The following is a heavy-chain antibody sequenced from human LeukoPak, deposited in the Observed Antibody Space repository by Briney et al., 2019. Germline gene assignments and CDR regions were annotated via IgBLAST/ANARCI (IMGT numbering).Heavy chain of an antibody. J-gene: IGHJ4*02. V-gene: IGHV1-69*05. Sequence: SVKVSCKASGGTFSSYAISWVRQAPGQGLEWMGGIIPIFGTANYAQKFQGRVTITTDESTSTAYMELSSLRSEDTAVYYCGSNSVSSGWPRIDYWGQGTLVTVAS. D-gene: IGHD6-19*01. CDR2: IIPIFGTA. CDR3: GSNSVSSGWPRIDY. CDR1: GGTFSSYA.